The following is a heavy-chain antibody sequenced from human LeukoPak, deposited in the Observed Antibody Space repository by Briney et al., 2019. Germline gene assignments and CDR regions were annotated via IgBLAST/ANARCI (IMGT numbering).Heavy chain of an antibody. D-gene: IGHD2-15*01. Sequence: SETLSLTCTVSGGSISSYYWTWIRQPPEKRLEWIGNIYYSGNTHYNPSLQSRVTISVDTSKNQFSLKLISVTAADTAVHYCARGGGWLPDFWGQGTLVTVSS. J-gene: IGHJ4*02. V-gene: IGHV4-59*08. CDR2: IYYSGNT. CDR3: ARGGGWLPDF. CDR1: GGSISSYY.